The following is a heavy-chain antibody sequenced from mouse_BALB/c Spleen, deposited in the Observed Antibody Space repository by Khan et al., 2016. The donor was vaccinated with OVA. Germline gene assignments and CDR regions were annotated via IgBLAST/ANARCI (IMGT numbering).Heavy chain of an antibody. D-gene: IGHD2-10*02. V-gene: IGHV1S56*01. CDR2: IYPGNVNT. Sequence: QVQLQQSGPELVKPGASVRISCKASGYTFTSYFIHWVKQRPGQGLEWIGWIYPGNVNTEYNERFTGKATLTADKSSSPTYMQLSSLTSEDSAVYFCARAGYGSFAYWGQWTLVTVSA. CDR1: GYTFTSYF. CDR3: ARAGYGSFAY. J-gene: IGHJ3*01.